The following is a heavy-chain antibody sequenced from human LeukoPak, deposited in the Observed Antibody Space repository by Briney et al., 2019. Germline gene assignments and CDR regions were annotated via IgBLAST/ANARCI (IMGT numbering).Heavy chain of an antibody. Sequence: ASVKVSCKASGYTFTGYYMHWVRQAPGQGLEWMGWINPNSGGTNYAQKFQGRVTMTRDTSISTAYMELSRLRSADTAVYYCARDRRTMINRYDYWGQGTLVTVSS. CDR1: GYTFTGYY. CDR3: ARDRRTMINRYDY. CDR2: INPNSGGT. V-gene: IGHV1-2*02. D-gene: IGHD3-22*01. J-gene: IGHJ4*02.